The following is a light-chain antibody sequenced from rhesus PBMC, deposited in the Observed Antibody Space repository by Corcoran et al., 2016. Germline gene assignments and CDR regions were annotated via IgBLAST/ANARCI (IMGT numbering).Light chain of an antibody. CDR2: YAT. CDR3: QQYNSLPPT. J-gene: IGKJ1*01. Sequence: DIQMTQSPSSVSASVGDRVTITCRASQGISSYLAWYQQKPGKAPKLMIYYATTWERGVPSRVSVSGAGTELTLTISSLQPENFATYYCQQYNSLPPTFGQGTKVGIK. CDR1: QGISSY. V-gene: IGKV1-25*01.